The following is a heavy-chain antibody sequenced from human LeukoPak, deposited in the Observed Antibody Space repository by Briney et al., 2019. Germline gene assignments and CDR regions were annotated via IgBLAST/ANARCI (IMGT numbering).Heavy chain of an antibody. CDR1: GGSISSYY. V-gene: IGHV4-4*07. D-gene: IGHD2-2*01. CDR2: IYTSGST. Sequence: SETLSLTCTVSGGSISSYYWSWIRQPAGKGLEWIGRIYTSGSTNYNPSLKSRVTISVDTSKNQFSLKLSSVAAADTAVYHCARDSQSSLSFDYWGQGTLVTVSS. J-gene: IGHJ4*02. CDR3: ARDSQSSLSFDY.